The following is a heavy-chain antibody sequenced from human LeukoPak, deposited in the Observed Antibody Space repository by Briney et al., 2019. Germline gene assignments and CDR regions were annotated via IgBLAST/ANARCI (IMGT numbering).Heavy chain of an antibody. CDR3: AGSSVTAIIYYYYGMDV. V-gene: IGHV1-69*04. CDR1: GGTFSSYA. J-gene: IGHJ6*02. Sequence: SVKVSCKASGGTFSSYAISWVRQAPGQGLEWMGRIIPIFGIANYAQKFQGRVTITADKSTSTAYMELSSLRSEDTAVYYCAGSSVTAIIYYYYGMDVWGQGTTVTVSS. CDR2: IIPIFGIA. D-gene: IGHD2-21*02.